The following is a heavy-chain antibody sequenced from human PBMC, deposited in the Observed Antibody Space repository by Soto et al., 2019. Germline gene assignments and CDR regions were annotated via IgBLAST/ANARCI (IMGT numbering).Heavy chain of an antibody. D-gene: IGHD2-21*02. CDR1: GYNFVAYY. V-gene: IGHV1-2*02. CDR3: AKDRQYGDYRYNSDY. CDR2: INPSSGAT. J-gene: IGHJ4*02. Sequence: GASVKVSCKASGYNFVAYYMHWERQAPGQGLEWMGWINPSSGATHFAERFQGRVTMTSDTSISTFYMEIKRLNSDDTAVYFCAKDRQYGDYRYNSDYWGQTTL.